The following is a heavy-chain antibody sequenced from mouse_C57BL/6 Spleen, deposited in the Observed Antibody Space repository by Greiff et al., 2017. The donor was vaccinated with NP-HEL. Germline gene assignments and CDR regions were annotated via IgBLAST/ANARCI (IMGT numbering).Heavy chain of an antibody. Sequence: EVKLVESGEGLVKPGGSLKLSCAASGFTFSSYAMSWVRQTPEKRLEWVAYISSGGDYIYYADTVKGRFTISRDNARNTLYLQMSSLKSEDTAMYYCTRDQDYGSSRYFDYWGQGTTLTVSS. V-gene: IGHV5-9-1*02. CDR2: ISSGGDYI. D-gene: IGHD1-1*01. CDR1: GFTFSSYA. J-gene: IGHJ2*01. CDR3: TRDQDYGSSRYFDY.